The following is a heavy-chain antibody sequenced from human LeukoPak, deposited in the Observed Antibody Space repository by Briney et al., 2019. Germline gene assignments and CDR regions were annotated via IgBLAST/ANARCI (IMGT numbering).Heavy chain of an antibody. CDR2: ISSSSSTI. CDR3: ATDLYSGSYGIFDN. Sequence: GGSLRLSCAASGFTFSSYSMNWVRQAPGKGLEWVSYISSSSSTIYYADSVKGRFTISRDNAKNSLYLQMNSLRAEDTAVYYCATDLYSGSYGIFDNWGQGTLVTVSS. J-gene: IGHJ4*02. D-gene: IGHD1-26*01. V-gene: IGHV3-48*04. CDR1: GFTFSSYS.